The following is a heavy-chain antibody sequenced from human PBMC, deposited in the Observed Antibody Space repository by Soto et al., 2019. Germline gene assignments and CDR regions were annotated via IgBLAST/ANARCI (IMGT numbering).Heavy chain of an antibody. CDR1: GGSISSYY. CDR2: IYYSGST. Sequence: PSETLSLTCTVSGGSISSYYWSWIRQPPGKGLEWIGYIYYSGSTNYNPSLKSRVTISVDTSKNQFSLKLSSVTAADTAVYYCASSQPQYDILTGYYWDDAFDIWGQGTMVT. J-gene: IGHJ3*02. D-gene: IGHD3-9*01. CDR3: ASSQPQYDILTGYYWDDAFDI. V-gene: IGHV4-59*08.